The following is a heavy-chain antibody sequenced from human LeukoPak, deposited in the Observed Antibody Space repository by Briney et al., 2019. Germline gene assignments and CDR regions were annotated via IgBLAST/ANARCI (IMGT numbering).Heavy chain of an antibody. CDR1: GFTFSSYW. D-gene: IGHD1-20*01. CDR3: ARDGEYNWNYFDY. V-gene: IGHV3-7*01. CDR2: IKQDGSEK. Sequence: GGSLRLSCAASGFTFSSYWMSWVRQAPGKGLEWVANIKQDGSEKYYVDSVKGRFTISRDNAKNSLYLQMNSLRAEDTAVYYCARDGEYNWNYFDYWGQGTLVTVSS. J-gene: IGHJ4*02.